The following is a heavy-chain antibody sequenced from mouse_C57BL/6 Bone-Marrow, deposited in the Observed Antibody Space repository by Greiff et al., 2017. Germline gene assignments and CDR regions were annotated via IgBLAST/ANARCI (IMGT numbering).Heavy chain of an antibody. CDR3: ASCDGYYGGFAY. J-gene: IGHJ3*01. Sequence: QVQLQQSGAELARPGASVKLSCKASGYTFTSYGISWVKQRTGQGLEWIGEIYPRSGNTYYNEKFKGKATLTADKSSSTAYMELRSLTSEDSAVYFCASCDGYYGGFAYWGQGTLVTVSA. CDR2: IYPRSGNT. D-gene: IGHD2-3*01. CDR1: GYTFTSYG. V-gene: IGHV1-81*01.